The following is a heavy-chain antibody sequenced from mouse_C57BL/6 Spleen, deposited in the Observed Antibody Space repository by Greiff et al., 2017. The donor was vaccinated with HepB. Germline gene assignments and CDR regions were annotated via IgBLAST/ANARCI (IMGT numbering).Heavy chain of an antibody. D-gene: IGHD2-3*01. CDR3: APLDGYPAWFAY. V-gene: IGHV1-26*01. CDR2: INPNNGGT. Sequence: VQLQQSGPELVKPGASVKISCKASGYTFTDYYMNWVKQSHGKSLEWIGDINPNNGGTSYNQKFKGKATLTVDKSSSTAYMELRSLTSEDSAVYYCAPLDGYPAWFAYWGQGTLVTVSA. CDR1: GYTFTDYY. J-gene: IGHJ3*01.